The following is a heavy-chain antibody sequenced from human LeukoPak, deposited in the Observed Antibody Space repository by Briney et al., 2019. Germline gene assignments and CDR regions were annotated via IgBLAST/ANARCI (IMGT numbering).Heavy chain of an antibody. Sequence: ASVKVSCKVSGYTLTELSMHWVRQAPGKGLEWIGGFDPEDGETIYAQKFQGRVTMTEESFKSTAYKELRSLRSEDTAVYYCATDSIGTLATVFDHWGQGTLVTVSS. J-gene: IGHJ4*02. CDR1: GYTLTELS. D-gene: IGHD4-17*01. CDR2: FDPEDGET. CDR3: ATDSIGTLATVFDH. V-gene: IGHV1-24*01.